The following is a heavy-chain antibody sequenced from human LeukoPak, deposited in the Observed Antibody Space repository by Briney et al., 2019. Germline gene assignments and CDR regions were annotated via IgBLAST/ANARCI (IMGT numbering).Heavy chain of an antibody. J-gene: IGHJ5*02. CDR1: GYTFTGYY. V-gene: IGHV1-2*02. CDR2: INPNSGGT. CDR3: AYERIAAPHLGWFDP. D-gene: IGHD6-13*01. Sequence: ASVKVSCKASGYTFTGYYMHWVRQAPGQGLEWMGWINPNSGGTNYAQKFQGRVTMTRDTSISTAYMELSRLRSDDTAVYYCAYERIAAPHLGWFDPWGQGTLVTVSS.